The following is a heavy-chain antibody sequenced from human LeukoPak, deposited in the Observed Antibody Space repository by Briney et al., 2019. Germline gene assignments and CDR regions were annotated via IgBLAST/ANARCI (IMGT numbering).Heavy chain of an antibody. Sequence: GGSLRLFCAASGFTFNSYAMNWVRQAPGKGLEWVSTISSSGNNTYYTDSVKGRFTISRDNSKNTLFLQMNSLRVDDTAVYYCARRAGAYSHPYDYWGQGTLVTVSS. J-gene: IGHJ4*02. CDR2: ISSSGNNT. V-gene: IGHV3-23*01. D-gene: IGHD4/OR15-4a*01. CDR3: ARRAGAYSHPYDY. CDR1: GFTFNSYA.